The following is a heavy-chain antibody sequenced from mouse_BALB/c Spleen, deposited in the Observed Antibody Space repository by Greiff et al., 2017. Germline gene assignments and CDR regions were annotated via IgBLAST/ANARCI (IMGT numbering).Heavy chain of an antibody. CDR1: FTSSW. J-gene: IGHJ2*01. V-gene: IGHV1S130*01. D-gene: IGHD3-3*01. CDR2: IHPNSGNT. CDR3: ARGRGHFDY. Sequence: FTSSWMHWAKQRPGQGLEWIGEIHPNSGNTNYNEKFKGKATLTVDTSSSTAYVDLSSLTSEDSAVYYCARGRGHFDYWGQGTTLTVSS.